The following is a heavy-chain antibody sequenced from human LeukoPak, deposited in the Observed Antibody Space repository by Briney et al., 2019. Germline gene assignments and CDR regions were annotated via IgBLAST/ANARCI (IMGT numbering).Heavy chain of an antibody. CDR1: GYTLPELS. CDR3: ATGIVVVVAATRDRHNWFDP. V-gene: IGHV1-24*01. CDR2: FDPEDGET. J-gene: IGHJ5*02. Sequence: ASVKVSCKVSGYTLPELSMHWVGQAPGKGLDWMGGFDPEDGETIYAQTFQGRVTMTEDTSTDTAYMELSSLRSEDTAVYYCATGIVVVVAATRDRHNWFDPWGQGTLVTVSS. D-gene: IGHD2-15*01.